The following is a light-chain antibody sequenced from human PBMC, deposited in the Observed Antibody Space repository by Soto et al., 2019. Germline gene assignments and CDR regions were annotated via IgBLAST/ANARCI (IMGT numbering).Light chain of an antibody. V-gene: IGKV3-20*01. CDR2: DAS. Sequence: EIVLTQSPGTLSLSPGERATLSCRASQSVTSNYLAWHQQKPGQAPRLLIYDASTRATGIPDRFSGSGSGTDFTLTISRLEPEDVAVYYCQQYCSSPFTFGPGTKVDIK. CDR3: QQYCSSPFT. CDR1: QSVTSNY. J-gene: IGKJ3*01.